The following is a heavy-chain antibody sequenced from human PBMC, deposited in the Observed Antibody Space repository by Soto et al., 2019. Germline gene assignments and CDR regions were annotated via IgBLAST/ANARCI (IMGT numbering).Heavy chain of an antibody. CDR2: ISQSGST. Sequence: SETLSLTCVVSGGSISSGGYSWSWIRQPPGKGLEWIGYISQSGSTFYNVSLKSRVTIAGDRSKNQFSLNLSSVIVADTAVYYCARGANSAYDYGAFDIWGQGTMVTVSS. V-gene: IGHV4-30-2*01. D-gene: IGHD5-12*01. J-gene: IGHJ3*02. CDR3: ARGANSAYDYGAFDI. CDR1: GGSISSGGYS.